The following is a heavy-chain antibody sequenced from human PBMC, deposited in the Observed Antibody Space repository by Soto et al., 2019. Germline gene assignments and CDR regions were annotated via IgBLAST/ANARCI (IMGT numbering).Heavy chain of an antibody. CDR3: AKSYYSVSGNSDY. CDR2: ISAGGGSS. D-gene: IGHD3-10*01. J-gene: IGHJ4*02. Sequence: PGGSLRLSCAASGFTFSSYAMGWVRQAPGKGLECISCISAGGGSSYYADSVKGRFTISRDSSKNTLYLQMNSLRAEDTAIYYCAKSYYSVSGNSDYWGQGALVTVSS. CDR1: GFTFSSYA. V-gene: IGHV3-23*01.